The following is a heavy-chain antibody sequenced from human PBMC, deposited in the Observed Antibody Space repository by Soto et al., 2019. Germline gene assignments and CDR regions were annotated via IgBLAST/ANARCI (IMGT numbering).Heavy chain of an antibody. Sequence: GGSLRLSCAAAGFNFNIYAMNWVRQAPGKGLEWISYISPSSATIYYADSVKGRFTISRNNAKNSLYLQMNSLRDEDTAVYYCHPVGTTNYFDNWGQGSLVTVSP. V-gene: IGHV3-48*02. CDR2: ISPSSATI. D-gene: IGHD1-26*01. CDR3: HPVGTTNYFDN. J-gene: IGHJ4*02. CDR1: GFNFNIYA.